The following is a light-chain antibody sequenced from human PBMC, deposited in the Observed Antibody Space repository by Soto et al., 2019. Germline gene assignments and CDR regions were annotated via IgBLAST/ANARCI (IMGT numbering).Light chain of an antibody. CDR1: SGDIGTYKY. CDR2: EVN. Sequence: QSALTQPASVSGSPGQSITISCTGSSGDIGTYKYVSWYQQHPGKVPKLIIYEVNNRPSGVSDRFFGSKSGNTASLTISGLQAEDEADYYCSSPTSSSTDDFFGSGTKLTVL. J-gene: IGLJ1*01. CDR3: SSPTSSSTDDF. V-gene: IGLV2-14*01.